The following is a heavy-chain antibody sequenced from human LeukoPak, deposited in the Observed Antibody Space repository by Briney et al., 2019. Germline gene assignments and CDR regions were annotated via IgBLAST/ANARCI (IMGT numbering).Heavy chain of an antibody. CDR1: GGSISSYY. CDR3: ARSFAGGSSYSYFDY. CDR2: IYYSGST. D-gene: IGHD3-3*01. J-gene: IGHJ4*02. Sequence: PSETLSLTCTVSGGSISSYYWSWLRQPPGKGLEWIGYIYYSGSTNYNPSLESRVTISLDTSKNQFSLKLSSVTAADTAVYYCARSFAGGSSYSYFDYWGQGTLVTVSS. V-gene: IGHV4-59*08.